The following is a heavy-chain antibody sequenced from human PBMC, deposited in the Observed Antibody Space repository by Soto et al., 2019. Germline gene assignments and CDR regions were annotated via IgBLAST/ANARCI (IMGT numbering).Heavy chain of an antibody. V-gene: IGHV3-53*04. J-gene: IGHJ3*02. D-gene: IGHD2-15*01. CDR1: GFTVSSNY. CDR3: ARDPGDSHCSGGSCPGAFDI. CDR2: IYSGGST. Sequence: EVQLVESGGGLVQPGGSLRLSCAASGFTVSSNYMSWVRQAPGKGLEWVSVIYSGGSTYYADSVKGRFTISRHNSKNTLYLQMNSLRAEDTAVYYCARDPGDSHCSGGSCPGAFDIWGQGTMVTVSS.